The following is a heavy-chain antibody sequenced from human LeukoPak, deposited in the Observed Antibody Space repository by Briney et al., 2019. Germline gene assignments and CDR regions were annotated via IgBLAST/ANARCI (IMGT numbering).Heavy chain of an antibody. CDR2: IYYSGST. CDR3: ARGINGYCSSTSCYMLRDFNWFDP. Sequence: SETLSLTCTVSGGSISSSSYYWGWIRQPPGKGLEWIGSIYYSGSTYYNPSLKSRVTISVDTSKNQFSLKLSSVTAAETAVYYCARGINGYCSSTSCYMLRDFNWFDPWGQGTLVTVSS. CDR1: GGSISSSSYY. D-gene: IGHD2-2*02. V-gene: IGHV4-39*07. J-gene: IGHJ5*02.